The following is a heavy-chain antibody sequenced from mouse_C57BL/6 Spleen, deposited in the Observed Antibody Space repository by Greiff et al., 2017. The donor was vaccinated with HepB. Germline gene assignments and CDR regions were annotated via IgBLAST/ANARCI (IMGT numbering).Heavy chain of an antibody. V-gene: IGHV1-82*01. CDR3: ARDAYYYGSSWYFDV. Sequence: QVQLQQSGPELVKPGASVKISCKASGYAFSSSWMNWVKQRPGKGLEWIGRIYPGDGDTNYNGKFKGKATLTADKSSSTAYMQLSSLTSEDSAVYVCARDAYYYGSSWYFDVWGTGTTVTVSS. J-gene: IGHJ1*03. D-gene: IGHD1-1*01. CDR1: GYAFSSSW. CDR2: IYPGDGDT.